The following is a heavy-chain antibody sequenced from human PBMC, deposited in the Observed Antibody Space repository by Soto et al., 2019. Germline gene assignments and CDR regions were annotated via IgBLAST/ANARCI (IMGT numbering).Heavy chain of an antibody. V-gene: IGHV4-39*01. Sequence: PSETLSLTCTVSGSSISSSGYDWGWIRQPPGKGLEWIGSFYYSGSTYYNPSLKSRVTISVDTSKNQFSLKLSSVTAADTAVYYCARHKPNSSGWYYYGMDVWGQGTTVTVSS. CDR3: ARHKPNSSGWYYYGMDV. D-gene: IGHD6-19*01. J-gene: IGHJ6*02. CDR2: FYYSGST. CDR1: GSSISSSGYD.